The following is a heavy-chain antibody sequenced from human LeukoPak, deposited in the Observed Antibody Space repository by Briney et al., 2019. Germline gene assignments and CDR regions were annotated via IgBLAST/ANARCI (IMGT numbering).Heavy chain of an antibody. CDR3: ARRGYYYDSSIDY. V-gene: IGHV4-39*01. D-gene: IGHD3-22*01. J-gene: IGHJ4*02. CDR2: IYYSGST. CDR1: GGSISSSSYY. Sequence: SETLSLTCTVSGGSISSSSYYWGWIRQPPGKGLEWIGSIYYSGSTHYNPSLKSRVTISVDTSKNQFSLKLSSVTAADTAVYYCARRGYYYDSSIDYWGQGTLVTVSS.